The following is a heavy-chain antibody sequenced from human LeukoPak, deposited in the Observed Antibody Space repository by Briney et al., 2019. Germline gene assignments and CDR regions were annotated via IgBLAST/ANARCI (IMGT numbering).Heavy chain of an antibody. J-gene: IGHJ4*02. CDR1: GFTFSDYY. CDR2: ISWNSGSI. D-gene: IGHD4-4*01. V-gene: IGHV3-9*01. Sequence: GGSLRLSCAASGFTFSDYYMSWIRQAPGKGLEWVSGISWNSGSIGYADSVKGRFTISRDNAKNSLYLQMNSLRAEDTALYYCAKDNGQLPPALQKASMTFDYWGQGTLVTVSS. CDR3: AKDNGQLPPALQKASMTFDY.